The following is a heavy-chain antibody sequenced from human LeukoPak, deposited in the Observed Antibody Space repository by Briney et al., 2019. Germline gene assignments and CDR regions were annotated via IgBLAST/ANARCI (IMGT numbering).Heavy chain of an antibody. J-gene: IGHJ5*02. V-gene: IGHV4-61*01. CDR2: IYYSGST. CDR3: ARTPYP. Sequence: PSETLSLTCTVSGYSISSGYYWGWIRQPPGKGLEWIGYIYYSGSTNYNPSLKSRVTISVDTSKNQFSLKLSSVTAADTAVYYCARTPYPWGQGTLVTVSS. CDR1: GYSISSGYY. D-gene: IGHD3-16*01.